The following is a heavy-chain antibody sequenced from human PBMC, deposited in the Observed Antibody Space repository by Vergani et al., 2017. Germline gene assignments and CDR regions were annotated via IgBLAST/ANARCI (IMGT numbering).Heavy chain of an antibody. J-gene: IGHJ4*02. Sequence: QVQLVQSGAEVKKPGSSVKISCKASGYTFTAYYIHWVRQAPEQGLEWVGVISPDGFSPFYAQKFQGRVTITRDTSTSTVYVEVTSLRSDDTAVYYCASEPPLTRFFDYWGQGTLVTVSS. CDR2: ISPDGFSP. CDR1: GYTFTAYY. V-gene: IGHV1-46*03. D-gene: IGHD4-11*01. CDR3: ASEPPLTRFFDY.